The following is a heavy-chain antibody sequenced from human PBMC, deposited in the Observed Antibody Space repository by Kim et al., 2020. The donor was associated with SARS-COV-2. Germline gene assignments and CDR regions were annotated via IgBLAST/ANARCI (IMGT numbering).Heavy chain of an antibody. V-gene: IGHV1-69*04. CDR1: GGTFSSYA. D-gene: IGHD2-21*02. J-gene: IGHJ5*02. Sequence: SVKVSCKASGGTFSSYAISWVRQAPGQGLEWMGRIIPILGIANYAQKFQGRVTITADKSTSTAYMELSSLRSEDTAVYYCARDYRVVVTAIESWFDPWGQGTLVTVSS. CDR3: ARDYRVVVTAIESWFDP. CDR2: IIPILGIA.